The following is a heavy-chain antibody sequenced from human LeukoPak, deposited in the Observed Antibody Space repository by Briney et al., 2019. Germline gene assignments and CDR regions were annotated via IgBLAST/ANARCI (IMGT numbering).Heavy chain of an antibody. V-gene: IGHV3-7*01. J-gene: IGHJ4*02. CDR1: GFTFSSYW. CDR3: AREGRWLHPTRDY. Sequence: GGSLRLSCAASGFTFSSYWMSWVRQAPGKGLEWVANIKQDGSEKYYVDSVKGRFTSSRDNDKNSLYLQMNSLRAADTAVYYCAREGRWLHPTRDYWGQGTLVTVSS. CDR2: IKQDGSEK. D-gene: IGHD5-24*01.